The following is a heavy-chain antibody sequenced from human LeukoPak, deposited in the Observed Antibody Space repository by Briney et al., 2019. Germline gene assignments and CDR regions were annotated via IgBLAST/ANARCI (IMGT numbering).Heavy chain of an antibody. Sequence: GSLRLSCAASGFTFSSYSMNWVRQAPGKGLEWVSYISSSSSTIYYADSVKGRFTISRDNAKNSLYLQMNSLRAEDTAVYYCARAIYDFWSGYYNYFDYWGQGTLVTVSS. CDR3: ARAIYDFWSGYYNYFDY. V-gene: IGHV3-48*04. D-gene: IGHD3-3*01. J-gene: IGHJ4*02. CDR2: ISSSSSTI. CDR1: GFTFSSYS.